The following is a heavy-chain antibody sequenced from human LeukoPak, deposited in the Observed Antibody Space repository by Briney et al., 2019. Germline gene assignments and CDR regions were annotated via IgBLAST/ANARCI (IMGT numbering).Heavy chain of an antibody. CDR2: INHSGST. J-gene: IGHJ3*02. D-gene: IGHD3-3*01. CDR3: ARARRITIFGEAKGAFDI. CDR1: GGSFSGYY. Sequence: SETLSLTCAVYGGSFSGYYWSWIRQPPGKGLEWIGEINHSGSTNYNPSLKSRVTISVDTSKNQFSLKLSSVTAADTAVYYCARARRITIFGEAKGAFDIWGQGTMVTVSS. V-gene: IGHV4-34*01.